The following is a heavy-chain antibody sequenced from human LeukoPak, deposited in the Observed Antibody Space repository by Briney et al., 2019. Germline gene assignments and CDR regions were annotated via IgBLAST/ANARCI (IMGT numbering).Heavy chain of an antibody. J-gene: IGHJ4*02. Sequence: GASVKVSCKASGFTFTSSAMQWVRQARGQRLEWIGWIVVGSGNTNYAQKLQERVTITRDMSTSTAYMELSSLRSEDTAVYYCAAEGVGATKTLVYWGQGTLVTVSS. V-gene: IGHV1-58*02. CDR1: GFTFTSSA. CDR2: IVVGSGNT. D-gene: IGHD1-26*01. CDR3: AAEGVGATKTLVY.